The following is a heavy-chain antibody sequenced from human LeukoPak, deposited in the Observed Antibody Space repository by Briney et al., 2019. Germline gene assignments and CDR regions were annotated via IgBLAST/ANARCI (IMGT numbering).Heavy chain of an antibody. Sequence: PSETLSLTCTVSGDSFSTYFWSWIRQPPGKGLEWIGNFYYSGSTNYTPSLRSRVTISGDTSKNQFSLKLTSVTAADTAVYYCARHRWVTAAWYFDLWGRGTLVTVSS. J-gene: IGHJ2*01. CDR1: GDSFSTYF. V-gene: IGHV4-59*08. D-gene: IGHD2-21*02. CDR2: FYYSGST. CDR3: ARHRWVTAAWYFDL.